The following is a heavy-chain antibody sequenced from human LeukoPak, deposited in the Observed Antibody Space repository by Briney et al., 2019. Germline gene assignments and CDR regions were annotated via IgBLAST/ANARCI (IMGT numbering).Heavy chain of an antibody. CDR1: GDAISSGYY. J-gene: IGHJ4*02. D-gene: IGHD6-13*01. Sequence: SGTLSLTCTVSGDAISSGYYGGGTGQPPGKGRGGMGIIYHSGSTYYTPSLKSRVTISVAMSKKQFSLKMSSVTAADTAVYYCAREAPPGHSSSWYNWGQGTLVTVSS. CDR2: IYHSGST. V-gene: IGHV4-38-2*02. CDR3: AREAPPGHSSSWYN.